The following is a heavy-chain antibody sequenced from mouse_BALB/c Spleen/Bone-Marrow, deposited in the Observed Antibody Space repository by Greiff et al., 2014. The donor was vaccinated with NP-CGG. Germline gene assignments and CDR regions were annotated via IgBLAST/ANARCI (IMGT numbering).Heavy chain of an antibody. D-gene: IGHD1-2*01. J-gene: IGHJ1*01. Sequence: QVQLQQSGVELVKPGASVKLSCKASGNTFTSYDINWVRQRPEQGLEWIGWIFPGDSTTKYNEKFKGKATLTTDKSSSTVHMQLSRLTSEDSAAYFCVRSRLRDWYFDVWGAGTTVTISP. CDR2: IFPGDSTT. V-gene: IGHV1-85*01. CDR1: GNTFTSYD. CDR3: VRSRLRDWYFDV.